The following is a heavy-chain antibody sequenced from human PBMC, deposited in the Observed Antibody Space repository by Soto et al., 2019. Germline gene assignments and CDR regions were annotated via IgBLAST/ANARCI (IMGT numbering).Heavy chain of an antibody. Sequence: EVQLVESGGGLVQPGRSLRLSCAASGFTFDDYAMHWVRQAPGKGLEWVSGITWNSGGIGYADSVKGRFTISRDNAKNSLYLQMNSLRPEDTALYYCARDSRPLYGSGTYYGYWGQGTLVTVPS. CDR1: GFTFDDYA. J-gene: IGHJ4*02. CDR3: ARDSRPLYGSGTYYGY. D-gene: IGHD3-10*01. V-gene: IGHV3-9*01. CDR2: ITWNSGGI.